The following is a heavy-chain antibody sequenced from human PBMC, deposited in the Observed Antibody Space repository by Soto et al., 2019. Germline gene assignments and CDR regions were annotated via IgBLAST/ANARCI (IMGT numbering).Heavy chain of an antibody. CDR1: GGSFSGYY. D-gene: IGHD5-18*01. Sequence: SETLSLTCAVYGGSFSGYYWSWIRQPPGKGLEWIGEINHSGSTNYNPSLKSRVTISVDTSKNQFSLKVNSVTAADTAVYYCARGGGYGAFDCWGQGTLVT. J-gene: IGHJ4*02. V-gene: IGHV4-34*01. CDR3: ARGGGYGAFDC. CDR2: INHSGST.